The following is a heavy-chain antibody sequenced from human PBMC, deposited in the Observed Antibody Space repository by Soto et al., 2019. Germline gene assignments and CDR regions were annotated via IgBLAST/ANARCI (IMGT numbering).Heavy chain of an antibody. CDR2: IKSKTDGGTT. V-gene: IGHV3-15*01. Sequence: EVQLVESGGGLVKPGGSLRLSCAASGFTFSNAWMSWVRQAPGKGLEWVGRIKSKTDGGTTDYAAPVKGRFTISRDDSKNTLYLQMNSLKTEDTAMYYCTTDVGYCTNGVCYLAFDYWGQGTLVTVSS. CDR3: TTDVGYCTNGVCYLAFDY. J-gene: IGHJ4*02. D-gene: IGHD2-8*01. CDR1: GFTFSNAW.